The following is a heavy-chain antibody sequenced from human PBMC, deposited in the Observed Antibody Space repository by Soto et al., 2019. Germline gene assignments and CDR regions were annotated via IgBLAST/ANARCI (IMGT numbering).Heavy chain of an antibody. V-gene: IGHV4-30-4*01. CDR3: ARDVDYYYGMDV. CDR1: GGSISSGDYY. J-gene: IGHJ6*02. D-gene: IGHD2-21*01. CDR2: IYYSGST. Sequence: SETLSLTCTVSGGSISSGDYYWSWIRQPPGKGLEWIGYIYYSGSTYYNPSLKSRVTISVDTSKNQFSLKLSSVTAADTAVYYCARDVDYYYGMDVWGQGTTVTVSS.